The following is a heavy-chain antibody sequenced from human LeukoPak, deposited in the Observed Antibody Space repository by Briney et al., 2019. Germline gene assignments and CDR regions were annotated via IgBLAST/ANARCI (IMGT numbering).Heavy chain of an antibody. V-gene: IGHV1-18*01. D-gene: IGHD2-15*01. CDR2: ISAYNGNT. CDR1: GYTFTSYG. J-gene: IGHJ4*02. Sequence: ASVKVSCKASGYTFTSYGISWVRQAPGQGLEWMGWISAYNGNTNYAQKPQGRVTMTTDTSTSTAYMELRSLRSDDTAVYYCASSRPTLVVVAATLDYWGQGTLVTVSS. CDR3: ASSRPTLVVVAATLDY.